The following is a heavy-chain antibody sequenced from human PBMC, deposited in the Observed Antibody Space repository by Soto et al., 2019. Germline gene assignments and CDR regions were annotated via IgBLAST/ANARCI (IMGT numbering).Heavy chain of an antibody. CDR2: ISYDGSNK. V-gene: IGHV3-30-3*01. CDR1: GFTFSSYA. CDR3: XXXXXXXXXXXXPGX. J-gene: IGHJ4*02. Sequence: QVQLVESGGGVVQPGRSLRLSCAASGFTFSSYAMHWVRQAXXXXXXXVAVISYDGSNKYYADSVKGRFTISRDNSKNTLYLXXXXXXXXXXXXXXXXXXXXXXXXXXXPGXWGQGTLVTVSS.